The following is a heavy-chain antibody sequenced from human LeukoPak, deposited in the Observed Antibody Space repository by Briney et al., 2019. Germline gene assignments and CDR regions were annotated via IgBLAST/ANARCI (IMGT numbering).Heavy chain of an antibody. J-gene: IGHJ4*02. CDR3: ARGLFGVVPDY. CDR2: INHSGST. D-gene: IGHD3-3*01. V-gene: IGHV4-34*01. Sequence: KPSETLSLTYAVYGGSFSGYYWSWIRQPPGKGLEWIGEINHSGSTNYNPSLKSRVTISVDTSKNQFSLKLSSVTAADTAVYYCARGLFGVVPDYWGQGTLVTVSS. CDR1: GGSFSGYY.